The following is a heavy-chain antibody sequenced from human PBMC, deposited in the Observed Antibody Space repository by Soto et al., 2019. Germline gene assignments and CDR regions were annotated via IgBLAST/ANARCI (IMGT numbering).Heavy chain of an antibody. Sequence: PPETLSLTRAVYGSSIDSGYYGSWIRQPPEKGLEWIGSVYQSGSTYYNPSLKSRVTISVATSKKQFSLKVRSVTAADTATYYCAVGYCGTATCSREYFQHWGQGTLVTVSS. CDR3: AVGYCGTATCSREYFQH. CDR2: VYQSGST. J-gene: IGHJ1*01. D-gene: IGHD2-2*01. CDR1: GSSIDSGYY. V-gene: IGHV4-38-2*01.